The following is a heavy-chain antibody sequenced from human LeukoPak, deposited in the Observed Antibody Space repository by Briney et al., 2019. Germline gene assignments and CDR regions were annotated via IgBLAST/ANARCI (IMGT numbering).Heavy chain of an antibody. CDR1: GFPFSSYA. J-gene: IGHJ4*02. CDR3: AKSPPRHSGSYSPLRSPVDY. CDR2: ISGSGGST. V-gene: IGHV3-23*01. D-gene: IGHD3-10*01. Sequence: GGSLSLSCAASGFPFSSYAMSWVRQAPGKGLEWVSAISGSGGSTYYADSVKGRFTISRDNSKNTLYLQMNSLRAEDTAVYYCAKSPPRHSGSYSPLRSPVDYWGQGTLVTVSS.